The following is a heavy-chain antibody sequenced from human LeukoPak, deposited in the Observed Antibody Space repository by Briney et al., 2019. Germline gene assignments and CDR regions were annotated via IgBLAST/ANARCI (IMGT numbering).Heavy chain of an antibody. D-gene: IGHD2-15*01. CDR2: IYTSGST. CDR1: GGSISSYY. CDR3: AQKAPYSPGYSQH. Sequence: PSETLSLTCTVSGGSISSYYWSWIRQPAGKGLEWIGRIYTSGSTNYNPSLESRVTISVDRSKNQFSLKLSSVTTADTAVYYCAQKAPYSPGYSQHWGQGTLVTVSS. V-gene: IGHV4-4*07. J-gene: IGHJ1*01.